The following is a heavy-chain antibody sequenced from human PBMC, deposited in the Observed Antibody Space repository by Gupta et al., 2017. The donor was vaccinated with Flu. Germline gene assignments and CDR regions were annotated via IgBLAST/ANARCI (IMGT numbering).Heavy chain of an antibody. V-gene: IGHV1-69*06. Sequence: QVQLVQSGAEVKKPGSSVKVSCKASGGTFSSYAISWVRQAPGQGLEWMGGIIPIFGTANYAQKFQGRVTITADKSTSTAYMELSSLRSEDTAVYYCARNRYYYGAGSYHGWYFDLWGRGTLVTVSS. D-gene: IGHD3-10*01. J-gene: IGHJ2*01. CDR3: ARNRYYYGAGSYHGWYFDL. CDR1: GGTFSSYA. CDR2: IIPIFGTA.